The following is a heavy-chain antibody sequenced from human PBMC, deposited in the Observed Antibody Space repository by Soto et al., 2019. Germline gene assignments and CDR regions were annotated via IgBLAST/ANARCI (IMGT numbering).Heavy chain of an antibody. CDR3: ARLGWGDGDTDY. D-gene: IGHD4-17*01. V-gene: IGHV4-39*01. CDR1: GGSIRKSNYF. J-gene: IGHJ4*02. CDR2: ILYSGTT. Sequence: QLQLQESGPGLVKPSETLSLTCTVSGGSIRKSNYFWGWIRQAPGKGLEWIGSILYSGTTYYNSYLKSRVIISVDTYKNQFSLILSSVTAADTAVYYCARLGWGDGDTDYWGQGTLVTVSS.